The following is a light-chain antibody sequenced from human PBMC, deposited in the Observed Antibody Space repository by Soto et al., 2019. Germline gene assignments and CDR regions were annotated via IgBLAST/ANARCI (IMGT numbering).Light chain of an antibody. CDR3: DAWDDSLKGPV. CDR1: SSNIWSNP. CDR2: TND. Sequence: SVLTQPPSSSGTPGQRVTISCSGGSSNIWSNPVNWYQQLPGTAPKLLIHTNDRRPSEVPDRFSGSKSGTSASLAISGLQSEDAADYYCDAWDDSLKGPVFGSGTKVTVL. J-gene: IGLJ1*01. V-gene: IGLV1-44*01.